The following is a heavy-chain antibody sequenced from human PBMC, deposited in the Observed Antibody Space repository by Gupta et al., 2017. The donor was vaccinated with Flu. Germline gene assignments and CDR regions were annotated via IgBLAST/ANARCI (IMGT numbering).Heavy chain of an antibody. V-gene: IGHV3-23*01. J-gene: IGHJ4*02. CDR2: ISGSGGST. CDR1: GFTFSSYA. Sequence: EVQLLESGGGLVQPGGSLRLSCAASGFTFSSYAMSWVRQAPGKGLEWVSAISGSGGSTYYADSVKGRFTISRDNSKNTLYLQMNSLRAEDTAVYYCAKDTGTGTTWRYYFDYWGQGTLVTVSS. D-gene: IGHD1-7*01. CDR3: AKDTGTGTTWRYYFDY.